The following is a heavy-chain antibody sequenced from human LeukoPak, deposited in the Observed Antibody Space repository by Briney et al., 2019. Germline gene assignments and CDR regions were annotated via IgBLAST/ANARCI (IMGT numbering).Heavy chain of an antibody. Sequence: PGRSLRLSCAASGFTFDNYAMHWVRQAPGKGLEWLSIISWNSGYAWSADSVKGRFTTSRDNAKKSLDLQMNSLRAEDTAFYYCAKVRGTYSSGYFFDYWGQGTLVTVS. CDR1: GFTFDNYA. CDR2: ISWNSGYA. J-gene: IGHJ4*02. CDR3: AKVRGTYSSGYFFDY. V-gene: IGHV3-9*01. D-gene: IGHD6-19*01.